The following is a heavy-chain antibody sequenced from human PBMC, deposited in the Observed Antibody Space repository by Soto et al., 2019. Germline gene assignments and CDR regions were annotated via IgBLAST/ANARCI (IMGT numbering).Heavy chain of an antibody. CDR1: GGTFSSYA. CDR3: ASVLMVYATRYGDYYYYGMDV. CDR2: IIPIFGTA. Sequence: SVKVFCKASGGTFSSYAISWLRQAPGQGLEWMGVIIPIFGTANYAQKFQGRVTITADESTSTAYMELSSLRSEDTAVYYCASVLMVYATRYGDYYYYGMDVWGQGTTVTVSS. V-gene: IGHV1-69*13. D-gene: IGHD2-8*01. J-gene: IGHJ6*02.